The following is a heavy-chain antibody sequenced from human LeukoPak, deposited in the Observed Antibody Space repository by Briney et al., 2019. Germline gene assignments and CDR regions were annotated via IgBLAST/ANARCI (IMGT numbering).Heavy chain of an antibody. CDR2: ISESGAIT. V-gene: IGHV3-23*01. D-gene: IGHD3-9*01. CDR3: AVSVRFERVWHYFNN. Sequence: GGSLRLSCAASGFTFSSYAMNWVRQAPGKGLKWVSGISESGAITHYADSVKGRFTISRDNSKTTVFLQMDSLRAEDTAVYYCAVSVRFERVWHYFNNWGQGTQVTVSS. CDR1: GFTFSSYA. J-gene: IGHJ4*02.